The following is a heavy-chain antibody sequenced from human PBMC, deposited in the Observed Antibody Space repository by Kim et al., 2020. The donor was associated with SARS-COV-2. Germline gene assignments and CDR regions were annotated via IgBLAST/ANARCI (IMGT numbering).Heavy chain of an antibody. Sequence: SETLSLTCAVYGGSFNGYYWSWIRQPPGKGLEWIGEIDHSGSTHHNPSLKSRVSISVDTSKNQFSLKMSSVTAADTGVYYCARGPNPSGHSDYWGQGVLV. V-gene: IGHV4-34*01. CDR1: GGSFNGYY. D-gene: IGHD6-19*01. CDR2: IDHSGST. CDR3: ARGPNPSGHSDY. J-gene: IGHJ4*03.